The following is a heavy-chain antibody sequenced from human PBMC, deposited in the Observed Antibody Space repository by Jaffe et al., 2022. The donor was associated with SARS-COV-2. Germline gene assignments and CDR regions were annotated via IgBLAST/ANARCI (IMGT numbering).Heavy chain of an antibody. CDR2: IYTSGST. CDR1: GGSISSYY. Sequence: QVQLQESGPGLVKPSETLSLTCTVSGGSISSYYWSWIRQPAGKGLEWIGRIYTSGSTNYNPSLKSRVTMSVDTSKNQFSLKLSSVTAADTAVYYCARQLRSVHYYDSSGYSALGGMDVWGQGTTVTVSS. J-gene: IGHJ6*02. D-gene: IGHD3-22*01. V-gene: IGHV4-4*07. CDR3: ARQLRSVHYYDSSGYSALGGMDV.